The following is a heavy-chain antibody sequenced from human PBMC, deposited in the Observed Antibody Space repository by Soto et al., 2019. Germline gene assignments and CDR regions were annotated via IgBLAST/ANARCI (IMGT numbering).Heavy chain of an antibody. D-gene: IGHD3-16*01. CDR1: GSRLAALP. V-gene: IGHV3-23*01. CDR3: AARTIPVPGAYDY. J-gene: IGHJ4*02. Sequence: EVQMLESGGDMVQPGGPWNPPGRPLGSRLAALPLAWAPQAPGKGLEWISVISGSGDDILYADSVKGRFTISKDNSNNILYLQMNSLGGEDTAVYFCAARTIPVPGAYDYWGPGTPVTVS. CDR2: ISGSGDDI.